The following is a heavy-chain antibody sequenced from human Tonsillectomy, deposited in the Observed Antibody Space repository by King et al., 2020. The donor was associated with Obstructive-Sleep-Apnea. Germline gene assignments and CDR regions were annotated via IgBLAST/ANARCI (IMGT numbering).Heavy chain of an antibody. CDR2: ISRTSSYI. CDR1: GFTFTTYS. J-gene: IGHJ3*02. CDR3: ARDPGDDAFDI. D-gene: IGHD3-10*01. V-gene: IGHV3-21*01. Sequence: VQLVESGGGLVKPGGSLRLSCAASGFTFTTYSMNWVRQAPWKGLEWVSSISRTSSYIYYADSLKGRFTISRDNAKNSLYLQMNSLRAEDTAVYYCARDPGDDAFDIWGQGTMVTVSS.